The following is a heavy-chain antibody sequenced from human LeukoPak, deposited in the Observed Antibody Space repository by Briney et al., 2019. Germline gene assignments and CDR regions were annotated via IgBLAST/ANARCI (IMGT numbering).Heavy chain of an antibody. CDR2: ISYDGSNK. CDR1: GFTFSSYG. V-gene: IGHV3-30*18. Sequence: GGSLRLSCAASGFTFSSYGMRWVRQAPGKGLEWVAVISYDGSNKYYADSVKGRFTISRDNSKNTLYLQMNSLRAEDTAVYYCAKGVAGTFDYWGQGTLVTVSS. D-gene: IGHD6-19*01. J-gene: IGHJ4*02. CDR3: AKGVAGTFDY.